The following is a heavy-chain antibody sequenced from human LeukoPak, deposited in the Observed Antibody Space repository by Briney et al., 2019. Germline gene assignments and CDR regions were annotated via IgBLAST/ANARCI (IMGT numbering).Heavy chain of an antibody. CDR3: AKGGGDHWGYFHY. D-gene: IGHD3-16*01. Sequence: GGSLRLSCAVSGFTLSNYGMHWVRQAPGRGLEWVAVIWYDGTNKYYADSVKGRFTISRDNSKNTLYLQMNSLRPEDTAIFYCAKGGGDHWGYFHYWGQGALVTVSS. CDR2: IWYDGTNK. J-gene: IGHJ4*02. CDR1: GFTLSNYG. V-gene: IGHV3-30*02.